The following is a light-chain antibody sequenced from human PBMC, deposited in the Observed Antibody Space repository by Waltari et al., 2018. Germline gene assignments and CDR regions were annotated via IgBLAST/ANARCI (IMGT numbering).Light chain of an antibody. CDR2: YDS. J-gene: IGLJ3*02. V-gene: IGLV3-21*04. Sequence: SLVLSQPPPVSVAPGKTARITCGGNNIATKNVHWYQQKPGQAPVLVIYYDSDRPSGIPERFSGSNSGNAATLTISRVEAGDEADYYCQVWDSTSDYRGVFGGGTKLTVL. CDR3: QVWDSTSDYRGV. CDR1: NIATKN.